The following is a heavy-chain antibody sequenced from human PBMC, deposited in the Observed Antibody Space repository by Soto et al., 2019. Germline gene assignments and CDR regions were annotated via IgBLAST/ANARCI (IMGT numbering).Heavy chain of an antibody. CDR2: IYYSGST. V-gene: IGHV4-38-2*01. CDR3: ARTTGGSYSPFEY. Sequence: PSETLSLTCAVSGHSIGSGFYWGWIRQPPGKRLEWVGGIYYSGSTYYNPSLKSRVTMSVDTSKNQFSLKLSSETAADTAVYFCARTTGGSYSPFEYWGQGILVTVSS. D-gene: IGHD1-26*01. J-gene: IGHJ4*02. CDR1: GHSIGSGFY.